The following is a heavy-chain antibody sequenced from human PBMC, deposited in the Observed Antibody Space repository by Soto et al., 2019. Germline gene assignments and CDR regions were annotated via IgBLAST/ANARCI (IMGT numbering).Heavy chain of an antibody. V-gene: IGHV1-18*01. Sequence: QVQLVQSGAEVKKPGASVKVSCKASGYTFTSYGITWVRQAPEQGLEWMGWISTYNGNTNYAQKLQGRVRMTTDTSTSSAYMELRSLSSDDTAVYYCARSGMRGYSFDYWGQGTLVTVSS. D-gene: IGHD3-10*01. CDR2: ISTYNGNT. CDR1: GYTFTSYG. J-gene: IGHJ4*02. CDR3: ARSGMRGYSFDY.